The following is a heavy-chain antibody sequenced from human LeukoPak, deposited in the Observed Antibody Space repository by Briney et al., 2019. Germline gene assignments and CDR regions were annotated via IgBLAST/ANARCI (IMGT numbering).Heavy chain of an antibody. CDR1: GYSVSSGYY. Sequence: SETLSLTCTVSGYSVSSGYYWGWIRQPPGKGLEWIGSIYYTGNTYYNASLKSRVTISIDTSKNQISLRLTSVTAADTAMYYCARQTGSGLFTLPGGQGTLVTVSS. J-gene: IGHJ4*02. CDR3: ARQTGSGLFTLP. V-gene: IGHV4-38-2*02. D-gene: IGHD3/OR15-3a*01. CDR2: IYYTGNT.